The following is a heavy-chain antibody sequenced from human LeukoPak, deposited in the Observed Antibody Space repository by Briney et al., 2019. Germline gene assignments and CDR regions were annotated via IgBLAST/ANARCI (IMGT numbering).Heavy chain of an antibody. CDR2: ISSSSSYI. CDR1: GFTFSAYS. D-gene: IGHD6-13*01. V-gene: IGHV3-21*01. J-gene: IGHJ4*02. Sequence: GGSLRLSCAASGFTFSAYSMHWVRQVPGKGLEWVSSISSSSSYIYYADSVKGRFTISRDNAKNSLYLQMNSPRAEDTAVYYCARERGAGLSSSWIDYWGQGTLVTVSS. CDR3: ARERGAGLSSSWIDY.